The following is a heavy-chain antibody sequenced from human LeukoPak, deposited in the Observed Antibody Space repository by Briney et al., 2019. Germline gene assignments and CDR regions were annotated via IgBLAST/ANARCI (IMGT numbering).Heavy chain of an antibody. D-gene: IGHD3-22*01. CDR3: ARGGYSADY. Sequence: SQTLSLTCTVSGGSISGGSYYWSWIRQPAGKGLEWIGRIYTIGSTNYNPSLKSRVTISVDTSKNQFSLKLSSVTAADTAVYYCARGGYSADYWGQGTLVTVSS. J-gene: IGHJ4*02. V-gene: IGHV4-61*02. CDR2: IYTIGST. CDR1: GGSISGGSYY.